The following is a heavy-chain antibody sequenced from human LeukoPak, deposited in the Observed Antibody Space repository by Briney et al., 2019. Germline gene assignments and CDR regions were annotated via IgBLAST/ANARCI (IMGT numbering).Heavy chain of an antibody. CDR1: SGSISSYY. Sequence: ADTLSLTCTVSSGSISSYYWSWIRQPPGKGLEWIGYIYYSGSTNYIPSLKSRVTISVDTSKNQFSLKLRSVTAADTAVYYCARGRVPDYWGQGTLVTVST. V-gene: IGHV4-59*07. J-gene: IGHJ4*02. CDR3: ARGRVPDY. CDR2: IYYSGST. D-gene: IGHD3-3*01.